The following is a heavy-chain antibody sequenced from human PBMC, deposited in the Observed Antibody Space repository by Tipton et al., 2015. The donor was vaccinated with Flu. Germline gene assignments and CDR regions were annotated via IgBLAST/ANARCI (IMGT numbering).Heavy chain of an antibody. D-gene: IGHD3-10*01. CDR2: IKQDGSEK. Sequence: SLRLSCAASGFTFSSYWMSWVRQAPGKGLEWVAKIKQDGSEKYYVDSVKGRFTISRDNTKNSLDLQVNSLRAEDTAVYYCTRGSYQFDYWGQGTLVTVSS. CDR1: GFTFSSYW. J-gene: IGHJ4*02. CDR3: TRGSYQFDY. V-gene: IGHV3-7*01.